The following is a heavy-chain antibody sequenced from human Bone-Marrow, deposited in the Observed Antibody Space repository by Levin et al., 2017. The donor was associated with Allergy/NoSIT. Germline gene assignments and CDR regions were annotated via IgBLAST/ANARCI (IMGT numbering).Heavy chain of an antibody. J-gene: IGHJ4*02. CDR2: ISSSGDST. Sequence: GESLKISCAASGFSFWHYTMNWVRQAPGKGLEWVSCISSSGDSTYYADSVKGRFTISRDNAKNLLYLQLNRLRDEDTALYYRARDPEWGYYDSSSYSCDHWGQGTLVTVSS. CDR1: GFSFWHYT. D-gene: IGHD3-22*01. CDR3: ARDPEWGYYDSSSYSCDH. V-gene: IGHV3-48*02.